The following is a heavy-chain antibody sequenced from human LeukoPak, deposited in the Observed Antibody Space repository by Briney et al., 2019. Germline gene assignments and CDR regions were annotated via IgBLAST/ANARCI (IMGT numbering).Heavy chain of an antibody. V-gene: IGHV1-2*02. D-gene: IGHD6-13*01. Sequence: ASVKVSCKASGYTFTGYYMHWVRQAPGQGLEWMGWINPNSGGTNYAQKFQGRVTMTRDTSISTAYMELSRLRSDDTAVYYCARDKSRDSSSWYDAKNWFDPWGQGTLVTVSS. J-gene: IGHJ5*02. CDR2: INPNSGGT. CDR3: ARDKSRDSSSWYDAKNWFDP. CDR1: GYTFTGYY.